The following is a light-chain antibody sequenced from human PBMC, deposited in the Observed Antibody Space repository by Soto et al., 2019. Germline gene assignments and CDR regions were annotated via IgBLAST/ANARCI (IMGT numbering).Light chain of an antibody. CDR2: GAS. Sequence: DIQMTQSPSSLSASVGDRVTVTCRASKGISLNLGWFQQKPGKAPKSLIYGASILQRGAPSKFSASGSGTNFSLTINSLQPEDFSTYYCLQYEAYPYTFGQGTKLEIK. CDR1: KGISLN. V-gene: IGKV1-16*02. CDR3: LQYEAYPYT. J-gene: IGKJ2*01.